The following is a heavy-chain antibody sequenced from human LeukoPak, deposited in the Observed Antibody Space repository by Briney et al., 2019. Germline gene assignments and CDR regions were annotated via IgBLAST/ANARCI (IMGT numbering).Heavy chain of an antibody. D-gene: IGHD6-19*01. Sequence: GGSLRLSCAASGFTFSSYSMNWVRQAPGKGLEWVSSISSSSSYIYYADSVKGRFTISRDNAKNSLYLQMNSLRAEDTAVYYCARDLAVAGNGFDYWGQGTLVTVSS. CDR1: GFTFSSYS. V-gene: IGHV3-21*01. CDR2: ISSSSSYI. J-gene: IGHJ4*02. CDR3: ARDLAVAGNGFDY.